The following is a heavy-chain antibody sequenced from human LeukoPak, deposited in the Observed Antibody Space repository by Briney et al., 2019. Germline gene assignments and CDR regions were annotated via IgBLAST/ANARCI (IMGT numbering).Heavy chain of an antibody. CDR1: GGSFSGYY. Sequence: SETLSLTCAVYGGSFSGYYWSWIRQPPGKGLEWIGEINHSGSTNYNPSLKSRVTISVDTSKNQFSLKLSSVTAADTAVYYCAREITMVRGVNFDYWGQGTLVTVSS. CDR3: AREITMVRGVNFDY. V-gene: IGHV4-34*01. J-gene: IGHJ4*02. D-gene: IGHD3-10*01. CDR2: INHSGST.